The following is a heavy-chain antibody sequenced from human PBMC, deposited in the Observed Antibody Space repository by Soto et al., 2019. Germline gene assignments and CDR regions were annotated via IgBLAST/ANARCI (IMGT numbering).Heavy chain of an antibody. CDR1: GFSLTTSGVG. V-gene: IGHV2-5*02. CDR2: IYWDDDK. CDR3: AHRVLRTVFGLATTTAIYFDF. Sequence: QITLNESGPTVVRPTETLTLTCRFSGFSLTTSGVGVGWIRQSPGKAPEWLALIYWDDDKRYSASLKSRLTITKDTSKNQVVLTVSDLDSTDTATYYCAHRVLRTVFGLATTTAIYFDFWGQGTTVAVSS. D-gene: IGHD3-3*01. J-gene: IGHJ4*02.